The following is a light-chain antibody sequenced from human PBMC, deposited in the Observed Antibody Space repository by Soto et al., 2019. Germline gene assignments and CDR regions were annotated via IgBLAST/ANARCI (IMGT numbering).Light chain of an antibody. CDR2: AAS. CDR3: QQADSFPWT. V-gene: IGKV1-12*01. J-gene: IGKJ1*01. Sequence: DIQMTQSPSSVSASVGDRVTITCRASQVISRSLAWYQQKPGEAPKLLIYAASILQSGVPSRFSGSGSGTDFTLTITRLQPEDFAIYYCQQADSFPWTFGQGTRVEIK. CDR1: QVISRS.